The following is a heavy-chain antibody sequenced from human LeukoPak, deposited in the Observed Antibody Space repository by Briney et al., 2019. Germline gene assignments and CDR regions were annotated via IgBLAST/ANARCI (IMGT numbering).Heavy chain of an antibody. Sequence: GGSLRLSCAASGFTFSSYSMNWVRQAPGKGLEWVSYISSSSSTIYYADSVKGRFTISRDNAKNSLYLQMNSLRDEDTAVYYCARDDNTGHSSGWYYFDYWGQGILVTVSS. D-gene: IGHD6-19*01. V-gene: IGHV3-48*02. CDR3: ARDDNTGHSSGWYYFDY. J-gene: IGHJ4*02. CDR2: ISSSSSTI. CDR1: GFTFSSYS.